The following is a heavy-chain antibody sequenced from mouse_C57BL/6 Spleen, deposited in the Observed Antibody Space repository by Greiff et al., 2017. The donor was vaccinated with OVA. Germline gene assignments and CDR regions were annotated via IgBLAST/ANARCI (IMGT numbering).Heavy chain of an antibody. CDR2: ISSGGDYI. CDR3: TRGTLYYAMDY. CDR1: GFTFSSYA. Sequence: EVQVVESGEGLVKPGGSLKLSCAASGFTFSSYAMSWVRQTPEKRLEWVAYISSGGDYIYYADTVKGRFTISRDNARNTLYLQMSSLKSEDTAMYYCTRGTLYYAMDYWGQGTSVTVSS. J-gene: IGHJ4*01. V-gene: IGHV5-9-1*02.